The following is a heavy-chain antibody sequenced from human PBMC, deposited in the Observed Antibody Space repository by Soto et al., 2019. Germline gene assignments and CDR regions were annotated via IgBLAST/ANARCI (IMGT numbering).Heavy chain of an antibody. J-gene: IGHJ4*02. CDR3: AKFGMATTKRSPPYYIDY. V-gene: IGHV3-23*01. CDR2: ISGSGGGT. CDR1: GFTLSSYA. D-gene: IGHD1-1*01. Sequence: GGSLRLSCAASGFTLSSYAMSWVRQAPGKGLEWVSSISGSGGGTYYADSVKGRFTFSRDNSKNTLYLQMNSLRAEDTAVYYCAKFGMATTKRSPPYYIDYWGQGALVTVSS.